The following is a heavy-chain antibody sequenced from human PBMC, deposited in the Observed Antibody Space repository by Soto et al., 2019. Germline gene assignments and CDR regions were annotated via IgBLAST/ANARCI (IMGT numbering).Heavy chain of an antibody. CDR3: ARLRDRDGMDV. V-gene: IGHV1-69*02. CDR1: GGTFGSYT. J-gene: IGHJ6*02. D-gene: IGHD2-15*01. Sequence: QVQLVQSGAEVKKPGSSVKVSCKASGGTFGSYTISWVRQAPGQGLEWMGRIIPILGIANYAQKFQGRVTITADKSTSTAYMELSSLRSEDPAVYYCARLRDRDGMDVWGQGTTVTVSS. CDR2: IIPILGIA.